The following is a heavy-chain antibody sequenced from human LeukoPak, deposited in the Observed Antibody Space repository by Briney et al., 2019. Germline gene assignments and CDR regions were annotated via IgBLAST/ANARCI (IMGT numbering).Heavy chain of an antibody. V-gene: IGHV4-4*07. CDR2: IYTSGST. D-gene: IGHD3-3*01. CDR1: GGSISSYY. Sequence: PSETLSLTCTVSGGSISSYYWSWIRQPAGKGLEWIGRIYTSGSTNYNPSLKSRVTMSVDTSKNQFSLKLSSVTAADTAVYYCARGGPPYDFWSGYYHRYYFDYWGQGTLVTVSS. J-gene: IGHJ4*02. CDR3: ARGGPPYDFWSGYYHRYYFDY.